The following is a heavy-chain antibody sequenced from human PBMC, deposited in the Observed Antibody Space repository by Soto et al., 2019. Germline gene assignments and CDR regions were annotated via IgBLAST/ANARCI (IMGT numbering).Heavy chain of an antibody. Sequence: QVQLVQSGAEVKKPGASVKVSCKASGYTFTSYYMHWVRQAPGQGLEWMGIINPSGGSTSYAQKFQGRVTMTRDTSTSTVYMELSSLRAEDTAVYYCARFGEDHRGDYWGQGTLVTVSS. V-gene: IGHV1-46*01. CDR1: GYTFTSYY. CDR3: ARFGEDHRGDY. D-gene: IGHD3-10*01. CDR2: INPSGGST. J-gene: IGHJ4*02.